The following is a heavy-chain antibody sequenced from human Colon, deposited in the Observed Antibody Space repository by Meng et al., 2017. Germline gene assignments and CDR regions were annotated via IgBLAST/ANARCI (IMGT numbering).Heavy chain of an antibody. V-gene: IGHV4-34*01. CDR3: ARVDFPGDFRDSSGLGL. Sequence: VLLKALVARLLRPSETLSLTCTVYGGSLTDFDGSWVRQSPERGLEWIGEINHGGGTNYNPSLSSRVTISLDTSKNQFFLKMNSVTAADTAVYYCARVDFPGDFRDSSGLGLWGQGTLVTVSS. J-gene: IGHJ4*02. D-gene: IGHD3-22*01. CDR2: INHGGGT. CDR1: GGSLTDFD.